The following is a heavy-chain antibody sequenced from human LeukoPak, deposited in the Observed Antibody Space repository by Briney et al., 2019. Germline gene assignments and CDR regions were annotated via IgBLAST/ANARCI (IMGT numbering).Heavy chain of an antibody. V-gene: IGHV4-59*01. D-gene: IGHD5-18*01. CDR1: GGPISSYY. CDR3: ATIGGYLPRGCYFDL. J-gene: IGHJ2*01. Sequence: ASETLSLTFTVSGGPISSYYWSWIRQPPGKGLEWIGDIYYRGSTNYNPPLKSRVTISVDTSKNQFSLKLSSVTAADTAVSYCATIGGYLPRGCYFDLWGRGTLVTVSS. CDR2: IYYRGST.